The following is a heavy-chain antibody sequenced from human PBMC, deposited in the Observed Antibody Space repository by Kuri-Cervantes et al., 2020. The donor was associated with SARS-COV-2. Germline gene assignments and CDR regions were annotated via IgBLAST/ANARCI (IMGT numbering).Heavy chain of an antibody. CDR2: IKQDGSEK. V-gene: IGHV3-7*01. CDR1: GFTFRNYW. Sequence: LSLPCGASGFTFRNYWMSWVRQAPGQGLEWVANIKQDGSEKHYVDSMKGRFTISRDNAKNSLYLQMNSLRAEDTAVYYCARFLGAYDYCDYWGQGTLVTVSS. J-gene: IGHJ4*02. CDR3: ARFLGAYDYCDY. D-gene: IGHD5-12*01.